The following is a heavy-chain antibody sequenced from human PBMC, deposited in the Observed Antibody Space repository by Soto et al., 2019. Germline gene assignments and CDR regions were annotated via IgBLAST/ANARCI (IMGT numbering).Heavy chain of an antibody. CDR1: GFTFSSYW. D-gene: IGHD3-22*01. V-gene: IGHV3-74*01. J-gene: IGHJ4*02. Sequence: EVQLVESGGGLVQPGESLTLSCAASGFTFSSYWMHWVRQAPGKGLVWVSRIKSDGSGTYYADSVKGRLTISRDNAKNXXYLQLNSLRVEDTAVYFCARGYGDRYDGNGYLGRHWGQGTLVTVSS. CDR3: ARGYGDRYDGNGYLGRH. CDR2: IKSDGSGT.